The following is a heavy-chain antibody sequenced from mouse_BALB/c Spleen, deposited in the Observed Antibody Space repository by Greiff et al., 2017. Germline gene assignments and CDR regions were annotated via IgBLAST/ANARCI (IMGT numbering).Heavy chain of an antibody. J-gene: IGHJ2*01. D-gene: IGHD1-1*01. CDR2: ISSGSSTI. CDR3: ARSTTVVAHFDY. Sequence: DVQLVESGGGLVQPGGSRKLSCAASGFTFSSFGMHWVRQAPEKGLEWVAYISSGSSTIYYADTVKGRFTISRDKPKNTLFLQMTSLRSEDTAMYYCARSTTVVAHFDYWGQGTTLTVSS. V-gene: IGHV5-17*02. CDR1: GFTFSSFG.